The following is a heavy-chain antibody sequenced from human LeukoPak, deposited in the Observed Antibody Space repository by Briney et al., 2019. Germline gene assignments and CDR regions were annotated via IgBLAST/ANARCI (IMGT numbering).Heavy chain of an antibody. CDR3: AKDLFAGMAVAETIDY. D-gene: IGHD6-19*01. Sequence: GGSLRLSCAASGFTFSSYAMSWVRQAPGKGLEGVSAISDSGGSTYYADSVKGRFTISRDNSKNTLYLQMNSLRAEDTAVYYCAKDLFAGMAVAETIDYWGQGTLVTVSS. V-gene: IGHV3-23*01. CDR1: GFTFSSYA. CDR2: ISDSGGST. J-gene: IGHJ4*02.